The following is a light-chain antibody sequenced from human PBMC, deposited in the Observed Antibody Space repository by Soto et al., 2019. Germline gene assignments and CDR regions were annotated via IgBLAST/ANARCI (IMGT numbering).Light chain of an antibody. CDR1: SSNIGKSY. CDR3: GTWDTSLTAGV. J-gene: IGLJ2*01. Sequence: QSVLTQPPSVSAAPGQKVTISCSGSSSNIGKSYVSWYQQLPGTAPKLLIYDSNKRPSGIPDRFSGSRSATSATLGITGLQTGDEADYYCGTWDTSLTAGVFGGGTKLTVL. V-gene: IGLV1-51*01. CDR2: DSN.